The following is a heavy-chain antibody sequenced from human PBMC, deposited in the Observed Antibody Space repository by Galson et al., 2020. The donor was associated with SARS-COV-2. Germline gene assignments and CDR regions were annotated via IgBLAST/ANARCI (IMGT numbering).Heavy chain of an antibody. CDR2: IRSSSGSI. CDR3: ARDREATMGMDV. V-gene: IGHV3-48*04. Sequence: GGSMRLSCAASGFNFSSYNMNWVRQTPVKGLELVAYIRSSSGSIYYADSVKGRFTISRDNAKSSLYLQMNSLRVEDTAMYYCARDREATMGMDVWGQGTAVTVSS. D-gene: IGHD5-12*01. J-gene: IGHJ6*02. CDR1: GFNFSSYN.